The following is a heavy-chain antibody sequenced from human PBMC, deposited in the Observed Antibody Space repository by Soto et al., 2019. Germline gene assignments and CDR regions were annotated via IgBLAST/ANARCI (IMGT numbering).Heavy chain of an antibody. CDR3: ARALTEFDY. V-gene: IGHV1-46*01. CDR1: GYTFTTYY. Sequence: QVRLVQSGAEVKEPGASLKVSCKASGYTFTTYYIHWVRQAPGQGLEWMGIINPNGGATSYAQNFQGRVNMTGDTSTSTVYMELSSLRSEDTAMYYCARALTEFDYWGPGTLVTVSS. D-gene: IGHD7-27*01. J-gene: IGHJ4*02. CDR2: INPNGGAT.